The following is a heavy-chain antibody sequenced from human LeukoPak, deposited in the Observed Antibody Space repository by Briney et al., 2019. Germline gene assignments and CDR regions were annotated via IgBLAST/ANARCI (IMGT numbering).Heavy chain of an antibody. Sequence: GGSLRLSCAASGFTFDDYAMHWVRQAPGKGLEWVSGISWNSGSIGYADSVKGRFTISRDNSKNTLYPQMNSLRAEDTAVYYCAKSGRGHYFDYWGQGTLVTVSS. D-gene: IGHD1-26*01. V-gene: IGHV3-9*01. CDR2: ISWNSGSI. CDR3: AKSGRGHYFDY. CDR1: GFTFDDYA. J-gene: IGHJ4*02.